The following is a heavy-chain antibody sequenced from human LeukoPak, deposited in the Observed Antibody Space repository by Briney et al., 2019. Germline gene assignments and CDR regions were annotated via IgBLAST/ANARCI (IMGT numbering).Heavy chain of an antibody. V-gene: IGHV4-59*01. CDR1: GGSISSYY. CDR3: ARVDPDSSSTLEVFDY. D-gene: IGHD6-6*01. J-gene: IGHJ4*02. Sequence: ETLCLTCTVSGGSISSYYWSWICQPPGKGLEWIGYIYYSGSTNNNPSLTSRVTISVDTSKNQFSLKLSSVTAADTAVYYCARVDPDSSSTLEVFDYWGQGTLVTVSS. CDR2: IYYSGST.